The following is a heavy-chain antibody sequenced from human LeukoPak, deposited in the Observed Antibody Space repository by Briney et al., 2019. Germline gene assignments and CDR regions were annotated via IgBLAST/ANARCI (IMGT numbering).Heavy chain of an antibody. J-gene: IGHJ3*02. D-gene: IGHD3-16*02. Sequence: GGSLRLSCAASGFTVSSNYMSWVRQAPGKGLEWVSIIYSGGSTFYADSVKGRFTISRDNSKNTLYLQMNSLRAEDTAVYYCARDYPKKNAFDIWGQGTMVTVSS. CDR2: IYSGGST. CDR3: ARDYPKKNAFDI. V-gene: IGHV3-53*01. CDR1: GFTVSSNY.